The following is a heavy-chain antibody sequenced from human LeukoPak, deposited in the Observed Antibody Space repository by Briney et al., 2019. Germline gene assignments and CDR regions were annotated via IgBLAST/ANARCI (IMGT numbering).Heavy chain of an antibody. Sequence: ASVKVSCKASGGTFSSYAISWVRQATGQGLEWMGWMNPNSGNTGYAQKFQGRVTMTRNTSISTAYMELSSLRSEDTAVYYCAREGTYYYGSGSYGRYMDVWGKGTTVTISS. D-gene: IGHD3-10*01. CDR3: AREGTYYYGSGSYGRYMDV. V-gene: IGHV1-8*02. CDR2: MNPNSGNT. J-gene: IGHJ6*03. CDR1: GGTFSSYA.